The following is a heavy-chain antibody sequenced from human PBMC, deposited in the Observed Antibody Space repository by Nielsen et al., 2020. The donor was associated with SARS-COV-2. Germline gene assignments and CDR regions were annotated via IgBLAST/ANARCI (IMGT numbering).Heavy chain of an antibody. Sequence: SETLSLTCAVSGGSISSGGYSWSWIRQPPGKGLEWIGYIYHSGSTYYNPSLKSRVTISVDRSKNQFSLKLSSVTAADTAVYYCARGQTTWGYYYGMDVWGQGTTVTVSS. CDR3: ARGQTTWGYYYGMDV. J-gene: IGHJ6*02. CDR1: GGSISSGGYS. V-gene: IGHV4-30-2*01. CDR2: IYHSGST. D-gene: IGHD4-17*01.